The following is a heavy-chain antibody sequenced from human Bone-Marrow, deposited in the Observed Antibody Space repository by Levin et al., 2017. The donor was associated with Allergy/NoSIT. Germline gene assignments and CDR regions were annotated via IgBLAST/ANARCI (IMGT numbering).Heavy chain of an antibody. CDR2: FDPEDDIT. Sequence: GASVKVSCQVSGDTLSELSVHWVRQTPGKGLEWMGGFDPEDDITIYAQKFRGRVTMTEDTYINTAYMELSSLRSEDTAVYYCATGRSGSDFRSNIWGQGTLVTVSS. J-gene: IGHJ4*02. CDR3: ATGRSGSDFRSNI. CDR1: GDTLSELS. V-gene: IGHV1-24*01. D-gene: IGHD2-21*01.